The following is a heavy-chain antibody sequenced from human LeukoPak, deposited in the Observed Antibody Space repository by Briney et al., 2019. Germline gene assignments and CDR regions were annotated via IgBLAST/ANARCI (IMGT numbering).Heavy chain of an antibody. D-gene: IGHD3-10*01. CDR1: GGSISSSSYY. J-gene: IGHJ4*02. CDR2: IYYSGST. CDR3: ARGRNVLLWFGADY. V-gene: IGHV4-39*01. Sequence: SETLSLTCTVSGGSISSSSYYWGWIRQPPGKGLEWIGSIYYSGSTYYNPSLKSRVTISVDTSKNQFSLKLSSVTAADTAVYYCARGRNVLLWFGADYWGQGTLVTVSS.